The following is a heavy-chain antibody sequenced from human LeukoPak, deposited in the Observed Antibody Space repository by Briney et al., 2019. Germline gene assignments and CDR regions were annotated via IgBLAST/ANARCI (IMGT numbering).Heavy chain of an antibody. J-gene: IGHJ4*02. CDR3: ASLPLGD. CDR1: NGSLSSYY. V-gene: IGHV4-38-2*01. CDR2: IYHSGST. Sequence: PSETLSLTCVVSNGSLSSYYWGWIRQPPGKGLEWIGSIYHSGSTYYNPSLNSRVTISVDTSKNQFSLKLSSVTAADTAVYYCASLPLGDWGQGTLVTVSS.